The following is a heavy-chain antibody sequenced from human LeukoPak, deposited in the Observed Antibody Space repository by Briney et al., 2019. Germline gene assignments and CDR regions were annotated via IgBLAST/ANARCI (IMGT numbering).Heavy chain of an antibody. CDR1: GFTFSRSW. J-gene: IGHJ4*02. Sequence: GGSLRLSCAASGFTFSRSWMTWVRQAPGKGLEWVAHIKEDGSDEYYVDSVKGRFTISRDNAKNSLYLQMNSLRAEDTAVYYCARLGTGIAAAGPRHLVYWGQGTLLTASS. CDR3: ARLGTGIAAAGPRHLVY. D-gene: IGHD6-13*01. V-gene: IGHV3-7*01. CDR2: IKEDGSDE.